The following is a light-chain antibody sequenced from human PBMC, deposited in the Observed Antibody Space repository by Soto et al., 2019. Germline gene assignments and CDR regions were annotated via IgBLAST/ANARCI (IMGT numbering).Light chain of an antibody. CDR3: SSYTTTSTLRV. CDR1: SSDVGGHNY. CDR2: EVR. V-gene: IGLV2-14*01. Sequence: QSALTQPASVSGSPGQSITISCPGTSSDVGGHNYVSWYQQHPGKAPKLLIYEVRVRPSGVSIRFSGSKSANTASLTISGLQAEDEADYYCSSYTTTSTLRVFGGGTKLTVL. J-gene: IGLJ3*02.